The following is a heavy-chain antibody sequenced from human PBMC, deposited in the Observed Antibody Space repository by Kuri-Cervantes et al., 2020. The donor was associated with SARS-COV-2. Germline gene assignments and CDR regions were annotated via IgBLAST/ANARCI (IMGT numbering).Heavy chain of an antibody. D-gene: IGHD6-6*01. Sequence: ESLKISCAVYGGSFSDYYWSWVRQPPGKGLEWIGSIYYSGSTYYNPSLTSRVTISVDTSKNQFSLKLSSVTAADTAVYYCARPKEYSSSSGWFDPWGQGTLVAVSS. CDR2: IYYSGST. J-gene: IGHJ5*02. V-gene: IGHV4-34*01. CDR3: ARPKEYSSSSGWFDP. CDR1: GGSFSDYY.